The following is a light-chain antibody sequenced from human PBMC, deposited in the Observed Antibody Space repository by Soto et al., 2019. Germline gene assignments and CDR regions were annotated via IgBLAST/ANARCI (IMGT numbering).Light chain of an antibody. J-gene: IGKJ4*01. CDR1: QYVSTTF. CDR3: QQYRSSPLS. V-gene: IGKV3-20*01. Sequence: EIALTQSPGNLSLSPGETATLSCRASQYVSTTFFAWYQQKPGQAPRLLIYGTANRATGLPDRFSGSGSGTDVSLTISRPEPEDCAVYYCQQYRSSPLSFGGGTRMEIK. CDR2: GTA.